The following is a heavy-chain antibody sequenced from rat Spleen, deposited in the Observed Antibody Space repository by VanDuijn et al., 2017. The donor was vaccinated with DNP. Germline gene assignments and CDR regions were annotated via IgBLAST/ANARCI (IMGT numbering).Heavy chain of an antibody. Sequence: EVQLVESGGDLVLPGRSLELSCRASGFTFSYYWMTWIRQVPGKGLEWIASISPGGGYTYYRDSVKGRFTISRDNAETTLYLQMNSLRSEDTATYYCARGGNFGTFPYFDHWGQGVMVTVSS. CDR3: ARGGNFGTFPYFDH. CDR2: ISPGGGYT. V-gene: IGHV5-31*01. CDR1: GFTFSYYW. D-gene: IGHD1-10*01. J-gene: IGHJ2*01.